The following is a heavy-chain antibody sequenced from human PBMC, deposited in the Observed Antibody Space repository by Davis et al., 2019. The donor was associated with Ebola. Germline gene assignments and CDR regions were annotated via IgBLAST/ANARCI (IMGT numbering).Heavy chain of an antibody. CDR1: GFVFSSYV. D-gene: IGHD4-17*01. CDR3: AKDKTTVTQYWYLDL. CDR2: LGLSADT. Sequence: GESLKISCAASGFVFSSYVMSWVRRAPGKGLEWVSTLGLSADTYYADSVKGRFTISRDNAKNTLYLQMNSLRAEDTALYFCAKDKTTVTQYWYLDLWGRGTLVTVSS. J-gene: IGHJ2*01. V-gene: IGHV3-23*01.